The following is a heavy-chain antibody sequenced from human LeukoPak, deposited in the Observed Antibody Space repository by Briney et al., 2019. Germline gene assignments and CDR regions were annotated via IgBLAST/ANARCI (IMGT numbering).Heavy chain of an antibody. D-gene: IGHD5-18*01. Sequence: SETLSLTCTVSGGSISSSSYYWSWIRQPAGKGLEWIGRIYTSGSTNYNPSLKSRVTISVDTSKNQFSLKLSSVTAADTAVYYCARDPSGGYSYGAFDYWGQGTLVTVSS. CDR2: IYTSGST. V-gene: IGHV4-61*02. CDR1: GGSISSSSYY. CDR3: ARDPSGGYSYGAFDY. J-gene: IGHJ4*02.